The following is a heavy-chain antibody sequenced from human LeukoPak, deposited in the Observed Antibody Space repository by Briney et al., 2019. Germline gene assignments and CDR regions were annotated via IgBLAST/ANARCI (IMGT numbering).Heavy chain of an antibody. D-gene: IGHD6-6*01. CDR3: ARTDSNIAARRIGFDS. V-gene: IGHV3-23*01. CDR2: LSGSGGST. Sequence: GGSLRLSCAASGFTFSSYGLSGVRQAPGKGREWVSALSGSGGSTYYADSVKGRFTISRDNSKNTLYLQMNSLRAEDTAVYYCARTDSNIAARRIGFDSWGQGTLVTVSS. CDR1: GFTFSSYG. J-gene: IGHJ4*02.